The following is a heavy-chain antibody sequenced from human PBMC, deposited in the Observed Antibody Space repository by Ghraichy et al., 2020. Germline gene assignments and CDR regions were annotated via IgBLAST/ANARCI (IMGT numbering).Heavy chain of an antibody. D-gene: IGHD3-10*01. CDR1: GFTFSSYG. CDR2: IRYDGSNK. J-gene: IGHJ4*02. V-gene: IGHV3-30*02. Sequence: GGSLRLSCAASGFTFSSYGMHWVRQAPGKGLEWVAFIRYDGSNKYYADSVKGRFTISRDNSKNTLYLQMNSLRAEDTAVYYCAKVGAVLLWFGELLDWGQGTLVTVSS. CDR3: AKVGAVLLWFGELLD.